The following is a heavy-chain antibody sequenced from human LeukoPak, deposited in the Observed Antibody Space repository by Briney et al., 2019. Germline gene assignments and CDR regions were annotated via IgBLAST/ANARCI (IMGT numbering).Heavy chain of an antibody. D-gene: IGHD2-2*01. J-gene: IGHJ6*02. CDR2: INHSGST. CDR1: GGSFSGYY. Sequence: SETLSLTCAVYGGSFSGYYWSWIRQPPGKGLEWIGEINHSGSTNYNPSLKSRVTISVDTSKNQFSLKLSSVTAADTAVYYCARRAQLLGYYYYGMDVWGQGTTVTVS. V-gene: IGHV4-34*09. CDR3: ARRAQLLGYYYYGMDV.